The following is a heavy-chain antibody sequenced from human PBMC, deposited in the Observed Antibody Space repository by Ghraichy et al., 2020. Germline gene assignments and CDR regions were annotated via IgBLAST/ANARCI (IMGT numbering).Heavy chain of an antibody. CDR3: AREQIDWSPGWFDP. CDR2: ISYSGST. D-gene: IGHD3-9*01. V-gene: IGHV4-61*01. CDR1: GDSVSSGSYY. Sequence: SETLSLTCSVSGDSVSSGSYYWTWIRQPPGRGLEWIGYISYSGSTNYRPSLNSRVTISVHTSKNQFSLKLRSVTAADTAMYYCAREQIDWSPGWFDPWGRGTLVTVSS. J-gene: IGHJ5*02.